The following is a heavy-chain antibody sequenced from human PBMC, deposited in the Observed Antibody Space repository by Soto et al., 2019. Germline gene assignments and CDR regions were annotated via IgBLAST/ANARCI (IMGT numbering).Heavy chain of an antibody. D-gene: IGHD5-12*01. V-gene: IGHV4-39*01. CDR1: GGSISSSSYY. J-gene: IGHJ6*03. Sequence: QLQLQESGPGLVKPSETLSLTCTVSGGSISSSSYYWGWIRQPPGKGLEWIGSIYYSGSTYYNPSLKSRVTIYVDTSKNQFSLQLSCVTAADTAVYYCARHLVGYSGDDFMYYYYYMDVWGKGTTVTVSS. CDR3: ARHLVGYSGDDFMYYYYYMDV. CDR2: IYYSGST.